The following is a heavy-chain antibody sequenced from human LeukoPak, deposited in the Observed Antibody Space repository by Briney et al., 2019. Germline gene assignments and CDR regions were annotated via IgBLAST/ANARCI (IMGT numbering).Heavy chain of an antibody. D-gene: IGHD2-2*01. Sequence: PGGSLRLSCAASGFTFSSYAMSWVRQAPGKGLEWVSAISGSGGSTYYADSVKGRFTISRDNSKNTLYLQMNSLRAEDTAVYYCAKGYCSSTSCHVLGEYFDYWGQGTLVTVSS. CDR1: GFTFSSYA. CDR2: ISGSGGST. J-gene: IGHJ4*02. CDR3: AKGYCSSTSCHVLGEYFDY. V-gene: IGHV3-23*01.